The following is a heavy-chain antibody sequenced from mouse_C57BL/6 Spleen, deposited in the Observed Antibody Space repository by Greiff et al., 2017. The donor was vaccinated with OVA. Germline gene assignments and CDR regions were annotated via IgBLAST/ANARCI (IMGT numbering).Heavy chain of an antibody. D-gene: IGHD2-2*01. CDR3: ARRSGRGLRWYFDV. Sequence: QVQLQQPGAELVRPGTSVKLSCKASGYTFTSYWMHWVKQRPGQGLEWIGVIDPSDSYTNYNQKFKGKATLTVDTSSSTAYMQLSSLTSEDSAVYYCARRSGRGLRWYFDVWGTGTTVTVSS. CDR1: GYTFTSYW. J-gene: IGHJ1*03. CDR2: IDPSDSYT. V-gene: IGHV1-59*01.